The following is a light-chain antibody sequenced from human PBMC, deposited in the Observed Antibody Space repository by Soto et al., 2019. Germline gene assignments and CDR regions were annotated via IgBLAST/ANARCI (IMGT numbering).Light chain of an antibody. V-gene: IGLV2-11*01. CDR2: DVS. Sequence: QSALTQPRSVSGSPGQSVTISCTGTSSDVGGYNYVSWYQQHPGKAPKLMIYDVSTRPSGVPDRFSGSKSGNTASLTISGLQAEDEADFYCCSFAGGYTYVFGPGTKVTVL. J-gene: IGLJ1*01. CDR3: CSFAGGYTYV. CDR1: SSDVGGYNY.